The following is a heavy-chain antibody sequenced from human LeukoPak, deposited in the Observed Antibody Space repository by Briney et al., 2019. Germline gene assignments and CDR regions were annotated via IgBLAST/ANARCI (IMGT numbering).Heavy chain of an antibody. J-gene: IGHJ6*02. D-gene: IGHD3-22*01. Sequence: ASVKVSCKASGYTFTSYGISWVRQAPGQGLEWMGWISAYNGNTNYAQKLQGRVTMTTDTSRSTAYMELRSLRSDDTAVYYCARVDYYDSSGYWGLSYYYGMDVWGQGTTVTVSS. CDR3: ARVDYYDSSGYWGLSYYYGMDV. CDR1: GYTFTSYG. V-gene: IGHV1-18*01. CDR2: ISAYNGNT.